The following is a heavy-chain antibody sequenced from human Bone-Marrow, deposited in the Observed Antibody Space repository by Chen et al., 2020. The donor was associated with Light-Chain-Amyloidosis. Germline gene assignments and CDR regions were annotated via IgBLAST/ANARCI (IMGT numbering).Heavy chain of an antibody. Sequence: QVQLQQWGAGLLKPSETLSLTCEVQGGSFSGYYWSWIRQPPGKGLEWIGYIYYSGSTYYNPSLKSRVTISVDTSKNQFSLKLSSVTAADTAVYYCARGEAGYSYGISLDPWGQGTLVTVSS. CDR1: GGSFSGYY. D-gene: IGHD5-18*01. V-gene: IGHV4-34*01. J-gene: IGHJ5*02. CDR2: IYYSGST. CDR3: ARGEAGYSYGISLDP.